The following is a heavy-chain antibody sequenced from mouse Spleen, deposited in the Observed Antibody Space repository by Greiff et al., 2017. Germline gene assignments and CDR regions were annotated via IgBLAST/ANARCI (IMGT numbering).Heavy chain of an antibody. CDR1: GYSFTGYF. CDR3: ARDGTHYYAMDY. CDR2: INPYNGDT. Sequence: EVQLQESGPELVKPGDSVKISCKASGYSFTGYFMNWVMQSHGKSLEWIGRINPYNGDTFYNQKFKGKATLTVDKSSSTAHMELRSLTSEDSAVYYCARDGTHYYAMDYWGQGTSVTVSS. J-gene: IGHJ4*01. V-gene: IGHV1-20*01. D-gene: IGHD2-1*01.